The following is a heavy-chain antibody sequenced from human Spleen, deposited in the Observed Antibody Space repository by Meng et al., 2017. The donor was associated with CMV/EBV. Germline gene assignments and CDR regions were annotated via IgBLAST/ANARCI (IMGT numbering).Heavy chain of an antibody. V-gene: IGHV1-2*06. CDR2: IDPNSGGT. Sequence: CQASGYTFTCYFLPWVRQAPGQGLEWMGRIDPNSGGTHYAQKFQGRVTLSRDTSISTAYMALSRLRPDDTAVYFCARLNYYGSGSADYWGQGSLVTVSS. J-gene: IGHJ4*02. D-gene: IGHD3-10*01. CDR1: GYTFTCYF. CDR3: ARLNYYGSGSADY.